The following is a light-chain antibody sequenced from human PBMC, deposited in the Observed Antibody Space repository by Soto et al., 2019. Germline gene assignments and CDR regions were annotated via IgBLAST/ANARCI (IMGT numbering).Light chain of an antibody. V-gene: IGLV2-14*03. CDR1: GSDVGGYNY. J-gene: IGLJ1*01. CDR2: DVS. CDR3: SSYTSSSTYV. Sequence: QSALTQPASVSGSPGQSITISCTGTGSDVGGYNYVSWYQQHPDKAPKLMIYDVSNRPSGVSNRFSGSKSGNTASLTISGLQAEDEADYLCSSYTSSSTYVFGTGTKVTVL.